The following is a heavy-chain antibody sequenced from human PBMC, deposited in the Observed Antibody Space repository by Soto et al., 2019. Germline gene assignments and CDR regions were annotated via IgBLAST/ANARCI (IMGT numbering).Heavy chain of an antibody. Sequence: PSETLSLTCIISSDSVRNYFWSWIRQPPGKGLEWIGYIFYSGTTNYNPSLKGRVTMSFDTSKNQFSLILSAVTAADSAVYYCARDASMIGRFYFDYWGRGTLVTVSS. CDR1: SDSVRNYF. V-gene: IGHV4-59*02. J-gene: IGHJ4*01. CDR3: ARDASMIGRFYFDY. D-gene: IGHD2-21*01. CDR2: IFYSGTT.